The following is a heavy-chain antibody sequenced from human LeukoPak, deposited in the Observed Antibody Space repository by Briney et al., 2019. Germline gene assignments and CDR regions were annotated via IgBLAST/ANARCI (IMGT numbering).Heavy chain of an antibody. CDR3: AKDGSSWEIGDYFDY. J-gene: IGHJ4*02. V-gene: IGHV3-43*02. Sequence: PGGSLRLSCAASGSTFDDYAMHWVRQAPGKGLEWVSLISGDGGSTYYADSVKGRFTISRDNSKNSLYLQMNSLRTEDTALYYCAKDGSSWEIGDYFDYWGQGTLVTVSS. D-gene: IGHD6-13*01. CDR2: ISGDGGST. CDR1: GSTFDDYA.